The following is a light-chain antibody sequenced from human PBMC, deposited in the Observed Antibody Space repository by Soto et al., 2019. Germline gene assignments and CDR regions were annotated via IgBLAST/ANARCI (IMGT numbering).Light chain of an antibody. J-gene: IGKJ1*01. Sequence: DNQLIQSASSLSASVGDRVTITCRANEKMTRYLNWYQQKPGKAPKLLIYAASNLQSGVPSRFSGSGSGADFILTISSLQPEDSATYYCQHYNSYSEAFGQGTKVDIK. V-gene: IGKV1-39*01. CDR2: AAS. CDR1: EKMTRY. CDR3: QHYNSYSEA.